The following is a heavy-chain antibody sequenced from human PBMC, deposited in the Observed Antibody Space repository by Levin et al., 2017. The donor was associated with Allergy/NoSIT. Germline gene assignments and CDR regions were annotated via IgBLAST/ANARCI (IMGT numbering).Heavy chain of an antibody. CDR3: ARDPYSYGLFDY. J-gene: IGHJ4*02. D-gene: IGHD5-18*01. CDR1: GFTFSSYA. V-gene: IGHV3-30-3*01. Sequence: GGSLRLSCAASGFTFSSYAMHWVRQAPGKGLEWVAVISYDGSNKYYADSVKGRFTISRDNSKNTLYLQMNSLRAEDTAVYYCARDPYSYGLFDYWGQGTLVTVSS. CDR2: ISYDGSNK.